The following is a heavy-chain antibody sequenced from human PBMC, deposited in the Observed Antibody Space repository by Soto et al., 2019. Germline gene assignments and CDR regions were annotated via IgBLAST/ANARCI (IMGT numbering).Heavy chain of an antibody. D-gene: IGHD1-1*01. CDR2: IYWDDDK. CDR1: GFSFSTSGVA. CDR3: AHRRLDVSHWLPHFAH. J-gene: IGHJ4*02. V-gene: IGHV2-5*02. Sequence: QITLKESGPTLVKPTQTLTLTCTFSGFSFSTSGVAVGWIRQPPGKALEWLALIYWDDDKRYSPSLKSRLTITXXTXRXXVVLTMTNIHPVDTATYYCAHRRLDVSHWLPHFAHWGQGTLVTVSS.